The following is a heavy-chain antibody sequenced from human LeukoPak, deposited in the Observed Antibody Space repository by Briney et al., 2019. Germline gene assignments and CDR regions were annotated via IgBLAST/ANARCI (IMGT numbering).Heavy chain of an antibody. Sequence: GGSLRLSCAASGFTFSTYGMHWVRQAPGKGLEWVAVIWDDGSNKYYADSVRGRFTISRDNSKNTLYLQMDSLRAEDTAVYYCATAGYGSGPTMYYGMDVWGKGTTATVSS. D-gene: IGHD3-10*01. CDR2: IWDDGSNK. CDR3: ATAGYGSGPTMYYGMDV. J-gene: IGHJ6*04. CDR1: GFTFSTYG. V-gene: IGHV3-33*01.